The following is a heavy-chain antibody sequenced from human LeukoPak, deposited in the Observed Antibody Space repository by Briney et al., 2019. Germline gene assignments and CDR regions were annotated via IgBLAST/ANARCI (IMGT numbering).Heavy chain of an antibody. CDR2: ISSSGSTI. CDR3: ARDSDYYDSSGYEAFDI. J-gene: IGHJ3*02. CDR1: GFTFRTYW. D-gene: IGHD3-22*01. Sequence: GGSLRLSCAASGFTFRTYWMSWVRQAPGKGLEWVSYISSSGSTIYYADSVKGRFTISRDNAKNSLYLQMNSLRAEDTAVYCCARDSDYYDSSGYEAFDIWGQGTMVTVSS. V-gene: IGHV3-48*04.